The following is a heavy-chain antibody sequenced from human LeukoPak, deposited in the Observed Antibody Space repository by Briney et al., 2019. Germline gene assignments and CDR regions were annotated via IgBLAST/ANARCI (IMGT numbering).Heavy chain of an antibody. V-gene: IGHV4-31*03. CDR3: ARVGPVNRNWFDP. CDR2: IFYTGRV. J-gene: IGHJ5*02. CDR1: GGSISSGVYY. Sequence: PSETLSLTCTVSGGSISSGVYYWSWIRQHPGEGLEWMGYIFYTGRVSYNPSLKSRITISVDSTRNHFSLEVSSVTAADTVVYYCARVGPVNRNWFDPWGQGTLVTVSS. D-gene: IGHD3-16*02.